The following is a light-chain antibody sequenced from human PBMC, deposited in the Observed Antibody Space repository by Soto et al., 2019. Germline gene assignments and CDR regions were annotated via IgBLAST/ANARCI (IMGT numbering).Light chain of an antibody. V-gene: IGLV2-14*01. Sequence: QPVLTQPASVSGSPGQSITISCTGTSSDVGAHKFVSWFQQHPGKAPKLIMYEGSYRPSGVSNRFSGSKSGNTASLTILGLRSEDEADYYCSSRTTNTTVVFGGGTKLTVL. CDR2: EGS. CDR1: SSDVGAHKF. CDR3: SSRTTNTTVV. J-gene: IGLJ2*01.